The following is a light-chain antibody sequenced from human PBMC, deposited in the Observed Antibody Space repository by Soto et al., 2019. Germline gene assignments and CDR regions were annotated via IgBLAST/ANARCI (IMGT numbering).Light chain of an antibody. Sequence: EKVMTQSQANLSVSPGERATLSCSASQSVSSNLAWYQQKPGQAPRLLIYDASTRATGIPARFSGSGSGTEFTLTISSLQSEDLAVYYCQQYDDWPETFGQGTKVEIK. CDR3: QQYDDWPET. CDR2: DAS. CDR1: QSVSSN. V-gene: IGKV3-15*01. J-gene: IGKJ1*01.